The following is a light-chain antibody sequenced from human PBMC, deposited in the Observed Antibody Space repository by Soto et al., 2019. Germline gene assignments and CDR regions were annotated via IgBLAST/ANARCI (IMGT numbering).Light chain of an antibody. V-gene: IGLV1-51*01. CDR2: DDN. CDR1: SSNIGGNS. CDR3: GSWDSSLSAYV. Sequence: QSVMTQPPSVSAAPGQKVTISCSGSSSNIGGNSVSWYQHIPGTAPKLLIYDDNKRPSGIPDRFSGSKSGTPATLGITGFQTGDEADYYCGSWDSSLSAYVFGPGTKLTVL. J-gene: IGLJ1*01.